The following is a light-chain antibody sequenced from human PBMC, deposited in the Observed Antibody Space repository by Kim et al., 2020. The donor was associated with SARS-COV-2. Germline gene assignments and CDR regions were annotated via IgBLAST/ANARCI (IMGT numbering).Light chain of an antibody. CDR2: SND. CDR3: AAWDDKLNAIV. Sequence: GQRVSISCSGRSSNIGRSSVSCYHQLPGAAPNLLMSSNDQRPSGVPDRFSASKSGTSASLAISGLQSEDEADYYCAAWDDKLNAIVFGGGTQLTVL. CDR1: SSNIGRSS. V-gene: IGLV1-44*01. J-gene: IGLJ2*01.